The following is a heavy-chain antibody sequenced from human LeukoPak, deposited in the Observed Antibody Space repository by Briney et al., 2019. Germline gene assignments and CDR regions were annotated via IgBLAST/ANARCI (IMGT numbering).Heavy chain of an antibody. CDR1: GYTFTGYY. V-gene: IGHV1-2*02. Sequence: ASVKVSCKASGYTFTGYYMHWVRQAPGQGLEWMGWINPNSGGTKYAQQFQGRVTMTRDTSISTAYVELTGLRSDDTAVYYCARMADLDYWGQGTLVTVSS. D-gene: IGHD5-24*01. J-gene: IGHJ4*02. CDR2: INPNSGGT. CDR3: ARMADLDY.